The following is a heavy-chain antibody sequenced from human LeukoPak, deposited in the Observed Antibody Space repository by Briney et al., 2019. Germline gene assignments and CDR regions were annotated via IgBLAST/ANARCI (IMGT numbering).Heavy chain of an antibody. CDR1: GGSISSYY. J-gene: IGHJ3*02. V-gene: IGHV4-59*01. CDR2: IYYSGST. Sequence: PSETLSLTCTVSGGSISSYYWSWIRQPPGKGLEWIGCIYYSGSTNYNPSLKSRVTISVDTSKNQFSLKLSSVTAADTAVYYCARQYYYDSSGYYYGDAFDIWGQGTMVTVSS. D-gene: IGHD3-22*01. CDR3: ARQYYYDSSGYYYGDAFDI.